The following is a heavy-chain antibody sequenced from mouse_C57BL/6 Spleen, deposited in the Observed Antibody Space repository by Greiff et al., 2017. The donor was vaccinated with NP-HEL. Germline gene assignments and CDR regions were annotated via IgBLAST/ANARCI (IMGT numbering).Heavy chain of an antibody. D-gene: IGHD2-1*01. Sequence: QVQLQQPGAELVKPGASVKMYCKASGYTFTSYWITWVKQRPGQGLEWIGEIYPGSGSTNYNEKCKSKATLTVDTSSSTAYMQLSSLTSGDSAVYYCAGGNDYSDYWGQGTTLTVSS. CDR1: GYTFTSYW. J-gene: IGHJ2*01. CDR2: IYPGSGST. V-gene: IGHV1-55*01. CDR3: AGGNDYSDY.